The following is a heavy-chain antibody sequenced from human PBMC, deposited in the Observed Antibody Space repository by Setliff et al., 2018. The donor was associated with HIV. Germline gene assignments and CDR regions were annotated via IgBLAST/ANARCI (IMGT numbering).Heavy chain of an antibody. Sequence: LRLSCAASGFTFSNYEMDWVRQAPGKGLEWVSYISSSGTTIYYADSVKGRFTISRDNAKNSLYLQMNSLRAEDTAVYYCARDRAESYYYYYYYMDVWGKGTTVTVSS. CDR3: ARDRAESYYYYYYYMDV. J-gene: IGHJ6*03. D-gene: IGHD3-10*01. V-gene: IGHV3-48*03. CDR1: GFTFSNYE. CDR2: ISSSGTTI.